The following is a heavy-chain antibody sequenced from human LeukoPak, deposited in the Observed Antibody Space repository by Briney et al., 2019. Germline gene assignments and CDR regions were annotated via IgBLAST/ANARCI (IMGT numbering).Heavy chain of an antibody. V-gene: IGHV3-74*01. Sequence: GGSLRLSCAASGFTFSHYRMHWVRQAPGKGLVWVSRISTDGSSTTYADSVKGRFTISRDNAKNTLFLQMNSLRAEDTAVYYCAGHHQAYSRTYWGQGTLVTVSS. CDR2: ISTDGSST. D-gene: IGHD6-13*01. J-gene: IGHJ4*02. CDR1: GFTFSHYR. CDR3: AGHHQAYSRTY.